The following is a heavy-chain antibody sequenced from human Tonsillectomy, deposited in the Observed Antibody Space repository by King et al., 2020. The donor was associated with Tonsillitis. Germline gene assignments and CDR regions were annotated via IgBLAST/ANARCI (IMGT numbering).Heavy chain of an antibody. CDR3: ASSQYYNETSGYLYFDY. J-gene: IGHJ4*02. CDR1: GGPISSYY. V-gene: IGHV4-59*01. Sequence: QLQESGPGLVKPSETLSLTCTVSGGPISSYYWSWIRQPPGKGLEWVGYIYYSGSTNYNPSLKSPVTISVDTSKNQFSLNLSSVTAADTAVYYCASSQYYNETSGYLYFDYWGQGNVVTVSS. D-gene: IGHD3-22*01. CDR2: IYYSGST.